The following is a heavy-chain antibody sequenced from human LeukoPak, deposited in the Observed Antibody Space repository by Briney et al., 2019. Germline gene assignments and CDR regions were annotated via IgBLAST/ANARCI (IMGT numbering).Heavy chain of an antibody. Sequence: PGRSLRLSCAASGFTFSSYWMHWVRQAPGKGLVWVSRINSDGSSTSYADSVKGRFTISRDNAKNTLYLQMNSLRAEDTAVYYCARDLDSSAYYQGFDYWGQGTLVTVSS. CDR2: INSDGSST. V-gene: IGHV3-74*01. CDR1: GFTFSSYW. J-gene: IGHJ4*02. D-gene: IGHD3-22*01. CDR3: ARDLDSSAYYQGFDY.